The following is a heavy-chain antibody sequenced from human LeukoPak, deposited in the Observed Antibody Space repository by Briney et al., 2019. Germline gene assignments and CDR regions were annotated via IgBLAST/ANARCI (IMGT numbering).Heavy chain of an antibody. V-gene: IGHV3-30-3*01. Sequence: QPGGSLRLSCAASGFTFSSYAMHWVRQAPGKGLEWVAAISYDGTKKYYADSVKGRFTISRDNAKNTLYLQMNSLRPEDTALFYCASGISVNWSYFHYWGQGTLVTVSS. CDR2: ISYDGTKK. D-gene: IGHD1-1*01. CDR3: ASGISVNWSYFHY. CDR1: GFTFSSYA. J-gene: IGHJ4*02.